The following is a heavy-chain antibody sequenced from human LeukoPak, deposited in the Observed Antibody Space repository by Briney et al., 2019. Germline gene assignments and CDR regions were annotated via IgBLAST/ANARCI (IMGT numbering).Heavy chain of an antibody. CDR3: ARRGSGWYVDY. CDR1: GYSFTSYW. Sequence: GEALKISCKGSGYSFTSYWIGWVRQMPGKGLEGRGIIYPGDSDPRYSPSFQGQLPISADKSISTAYLQWSSLKASDTAMYYCARRGSGWYVDYWGQGTLVTVSS. V-gene: IGHV5-51*01. D-gene: IGHD6-19*01. J-gene: IGHJ4*02. CDR2: IYPGDSDP.